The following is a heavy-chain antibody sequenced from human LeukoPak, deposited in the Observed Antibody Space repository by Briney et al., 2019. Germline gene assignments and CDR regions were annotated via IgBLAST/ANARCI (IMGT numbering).Heavy chain of an antibody. V-gene: IGHV1-18*01. CDR2: ISANSGNT. CDR1: GYSFRRNG. D-gene: IGHD3-16*01. Sequence: GASVKVSCKSSGYSFRRNGISWVRQAPGQGLEWMAWISANSGNTNYAQNFQGRVTLTTDTSTSTAYMGLRSLRSDDTAVYYCARDVNNAFDYWGQGTLVTVSS. J-gene: IGHJ4*02. CDR3: ARDVNNAFDY.